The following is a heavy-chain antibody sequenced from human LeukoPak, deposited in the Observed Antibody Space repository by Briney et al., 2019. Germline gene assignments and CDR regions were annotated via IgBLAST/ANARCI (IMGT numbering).Heavy chain of an antibody. V-gene: IGHV3-15*01. J-gene: IGHJ4*02. Sequence: KAGGSLRLSCAASGFTFSNAWMSWVRQAPGKGLEWVGRIKSKTDGGTTDYAAPVKGRFTISRDDSKNTLYLQMNSLKTEDTAVYYCTTWVYYGSGGDYWGQGTLVTVS. CDR1: GFTFSNAW. CDR3: TTWVYYGSGGDY. CDR2: IKSKTDGGTT. D-gene: IGHD3-10*01.